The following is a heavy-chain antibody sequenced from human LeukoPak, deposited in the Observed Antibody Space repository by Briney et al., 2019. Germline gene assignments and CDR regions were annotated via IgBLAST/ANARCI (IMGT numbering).Heavy chain of an antibody. Sequence: PGRSLRLSCAASGFTFSSYGMHWVRQAPGKGLEWVAFIRYDGSNKYYADSVKGRFTISRDNSKNTLYLQMNSLRAEDTAVYYCAKGGSSGWDHFDYWGQGTLVTVSS. CDR1: GFTFSSYG. CDR3: AKGGSSGWDHFDY. J-gene: IGHJ4*02. D-gene: IGHD6-19*01. CDR2: IRYDGSNK. V-gene: IGHV3-30*02.